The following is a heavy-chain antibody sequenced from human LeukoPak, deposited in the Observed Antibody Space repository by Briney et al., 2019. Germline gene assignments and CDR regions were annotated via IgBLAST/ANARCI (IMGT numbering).Heavy chain of an antibody. V-gene: IGHV4-4*09. CDR2: IYTSGST. CDR1: GGSISSYY. J-gene: IGHJ6*03. D-gene: IGHD6-13*01. Sequence: ASETLSLTCTVSGGSISSYYWSWIRQPPGKGLEWIGYIYTSGSTNYNPSLKSRVTISVDTSKNQFSLKLSSVTAADTAVYYCASTRQQLVGCYYYYYMDVWGKGTTVTVSS. CDR3: ASTRQQLVGCYYYYYMDV.